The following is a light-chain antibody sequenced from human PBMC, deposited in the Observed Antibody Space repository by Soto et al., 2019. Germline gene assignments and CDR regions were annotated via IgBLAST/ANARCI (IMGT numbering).Light chain of an antibody. CDR2: EGS. CDR3: CSYAGSSDV. V-gene: IGLV2-23*01. J-gene: IGLJ1*01. Sequence: QSVLTQPASVSGSPEQSITISCTGTSSDVGSYNLVSWYQQHPGKAPKLMIYEGSKRPSGVSNRFSGSKSGNTASLTISGLQAEDEADYYCCSYAGSSDVFGTGTKVTVL. CDR1: SSDVGSYNL.